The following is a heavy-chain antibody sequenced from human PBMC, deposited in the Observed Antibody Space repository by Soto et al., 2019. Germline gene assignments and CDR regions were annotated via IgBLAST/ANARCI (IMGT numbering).Heavy chain of an antibody. CDR1: GYTFTSYG. Sequence: ASVKVSCKASGYTFTSYGISWVRQAPGQGLEWMGWISAYNGNTNYAQKLQGRVTMTTDTSTSTAYMERRSLRSDDTAVYYCARGGIVLMVYAIAAAGNFDYWGQGTLVTVSS. D-gene: IGHD2-8*01. CDR2: ISAYNGNT. J-gene: IGHJ4*02. V-gene: IGHV1-18*04. CDR3: ARGGIVLMVYAIAAAGNFDY.